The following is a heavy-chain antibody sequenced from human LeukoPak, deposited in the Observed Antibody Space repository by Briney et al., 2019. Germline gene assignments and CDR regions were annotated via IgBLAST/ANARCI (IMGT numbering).Heavy chain of an antibody. J-gene: IGHJ4*02. CDR2: VYHSGST. Sequence: SETLSLTCAVSGGSISSSAWWSWVRQPPGKGLEWIGEVYHSGSTNYNSFLKSRVTISVDKSKNQFSLKLTSATAADTAVYYCARDLGSSWFEPLDYWDQGILVIVSS. CDR1: GGSISSSAW. CDR3: ARDLGSSWFEPLDY. D-gene: IGHD6-13*01. V-gene: IGHV4-4*02.